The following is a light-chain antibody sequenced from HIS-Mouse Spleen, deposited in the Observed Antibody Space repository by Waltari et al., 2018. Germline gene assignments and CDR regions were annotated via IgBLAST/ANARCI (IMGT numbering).Light chain of an antibody. CDR1: SSDVGGYNY. Sequence: QSALTQPPSASGSPGQSVTISCTGTSSDVGGYNYVSWYQQHPGKAPKLMIYEVSKRPSGGPKRVSGSKSGNTASLTVSWVQAEDEADYYCSSYAGSNNFVVFGGGTKLTVL. J-gene: IGLJ2*01. CDR3: SSYAGSNNFVV. CDR2: EVS. V-gene: IGLV2-8*01.